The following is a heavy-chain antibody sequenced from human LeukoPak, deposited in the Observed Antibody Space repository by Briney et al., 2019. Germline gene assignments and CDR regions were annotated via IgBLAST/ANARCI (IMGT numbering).Heavy chain of an antibody. D-gene: IGHD3-16*01. CDR3: ARDVWGHDAFDI. J-gene: IGHJ3*02. Sequence: ASVKVSCKASGNTFTGYYMHWVRQAPGQGLEWMGWINPNSGGTNYAQKFQGRVTMTRDTSISTAYMELSRLRSDDTAVYYCARDVWGHDAFDIWGQGTMVTVSS. CDR1: GNTFTGYY. CDR2: INPNSGGT. V-gene: IGHV1-2*02.